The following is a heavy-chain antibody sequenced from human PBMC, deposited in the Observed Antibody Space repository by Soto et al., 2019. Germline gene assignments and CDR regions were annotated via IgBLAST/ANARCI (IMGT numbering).Heavy chain of an antibody. CDR3: ARAIEVEAYCGGDCYSYYFDY. J-gene: IGHJ4*02. Sequence: ASVKVSCKASGYTFTGYYMHWVRQAPGQGLEWMGWINPNSGGTNYARKFQGWVTMTRDTSISTAYMELSRLRSDDTAVYYCARAIEVEAYCGGDCYSYYFDYWGQGTLVTVSS. V-gene: IGHV1-2*04. CDR1: GYTFTGYY. D-gene: IGHD2-21*02. CDR2: INPNSGGT.